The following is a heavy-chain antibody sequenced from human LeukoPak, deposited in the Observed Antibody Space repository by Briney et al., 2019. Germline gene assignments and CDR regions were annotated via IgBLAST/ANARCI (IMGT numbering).Heavy chain of an antibody. D-gene: IGHD5-18*01. Sequence: GGSLRLSCAASGFTFDDYAMHWVRQAPGKGLEWVSGIGWNSGSTGHADSVKGRFTISRDNAKNSLYLQMNSLRAEDTAAYYCARIQLASVNFDYWGQGTLVTVSS. V-gene: IGHV3-9*01. CDR1: GFTFDDYA. J-gene: IGHJ4*02. CDR2: IGWNSGST. CDR3: ARIQLASVNFDY.